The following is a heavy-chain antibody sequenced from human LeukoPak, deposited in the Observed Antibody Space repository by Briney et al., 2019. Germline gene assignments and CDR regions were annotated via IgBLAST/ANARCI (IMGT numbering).Heavy chain of an antibody. D-gene: IGHD3-10*01. Sequence: GGSLRLSCAASGFALSSHWMSWVRQAPGKGPEWVANIKQDGSENHYVDSVKGRFTISRDNAKNSLYLQMNSLRVEDTAVYYCALYTYGYSFDYWGQGALVIVSS. CDR2: IKQDGSEN. CDR1: GFALSSHW. V-gene: IGHV3-7*03. J-gene: IGHJ4*02. CDR3: ALYTYGYSFDY.